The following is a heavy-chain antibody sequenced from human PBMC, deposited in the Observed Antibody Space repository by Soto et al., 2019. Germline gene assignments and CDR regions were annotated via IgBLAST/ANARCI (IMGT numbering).Heavy chain of an antibody. CDR1: GFTFSSYG. CDR2: ISYDGSNK. D-gene: IGHD4-17*01. J-gene: IGHJ1*01. V-gene: IGHV3-30*18. CDR3: AKDPLGGGDYDGYFQH. Sequence: GGSLRLSCAASGFTFSSYGMHWVRQAPGKGLEWVAVISYDGSNKYYADSVKGRFTISRDNSKNTLYLQMNSLRAEDTAVYYCAKDPLGGGDYDGYFQHWGQGTLVTVSS.